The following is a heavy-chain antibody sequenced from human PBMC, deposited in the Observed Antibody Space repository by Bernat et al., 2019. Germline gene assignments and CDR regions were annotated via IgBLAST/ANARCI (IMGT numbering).Heavy chain of an antibody. V-gene: IGHV4-4*02. CDR2: IYHSGST. J-gene: IGHJ3*02. CDR3: ARKQWLGGNAFDI. CDR1: GGSISSSNW. Sequence: QVQLPESGPGLVKPSRTLSLTCAVSGGSISSSNWWRWVRQPPGKGLAWIGEIYHSGSTNYNPSLKSRVTISVDKSKNQFSLKLSSVTAADTAVYYCARKQWLGGNAFDIWGQGTMVTVSS. D-gene: IGHD6-19*01.